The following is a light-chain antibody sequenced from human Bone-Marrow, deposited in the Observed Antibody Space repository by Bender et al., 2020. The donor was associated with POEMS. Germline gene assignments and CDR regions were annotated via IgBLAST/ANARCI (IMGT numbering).Light chain of an antibody. CDR3: AAWDDSLNGYV. CDR1: SSNIKFNT. V-gene: IGLV1-44*01. J-gene: IGLJ1*01. CDR2: SDN. Sequence: QSVLTQPPSASGTPGQRVTISCAGSSSNIKFNTVNWYLHLPGTAPKLLIYSDNERPSRVPDRFSGSRSGTSASLAISGLQSEDEADYYCAAWDDSLNGYVFGTGTKVTVL.